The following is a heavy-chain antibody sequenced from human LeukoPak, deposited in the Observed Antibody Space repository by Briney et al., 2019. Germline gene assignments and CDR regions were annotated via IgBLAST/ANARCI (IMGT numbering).Heavy chain of an antibody. J-gene: IGHJ5*02. CDR1: GGSISSYY. Sequence: SETLSLTCTVSGGSISSYYWSWIRQPAGKGLEWIGRIYTSGSTNYNPSLKSRVTISVDTSKNQFSLKLSSVTAADTAVYYCARGGDDSSGYYFNWFDPWGQGTLVTVSS. CDR3: ARGGDDSSGYYFNWFDP. V-gene: IGHV4-4*07. D-gene: IGHD3-22*01. CDR2: IYTSGST.